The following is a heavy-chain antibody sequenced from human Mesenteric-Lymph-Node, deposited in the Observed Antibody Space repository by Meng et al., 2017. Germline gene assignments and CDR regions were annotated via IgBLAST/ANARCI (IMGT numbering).Heavy chain of an antibody. Sequence: GSLRLSCAVYGGSFSRYYWSWIRQPPGNGLEWLGEIDHSGSTSYNPSLKSRVTISVDTSKNKFSLRLSSVTATDTAVYYCASDTPPGGNKILDYWGQGTLVTVSS. CDR1: GGSFSRYY. CDR2: IDHSGST. V-gene: IGHV4-34*01. J-gene: IGHJ4*02. CDR3: ASDTPPGGNKILDY. D-gene: IGHD2/OR15-2a*01.